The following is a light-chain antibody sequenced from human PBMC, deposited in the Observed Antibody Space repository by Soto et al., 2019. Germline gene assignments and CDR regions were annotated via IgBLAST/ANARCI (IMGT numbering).Light chain of an antibody. J-gene: IGLJ1*01. CDR3: GTWDSSLSASYV. CDR2: ENN. Sequence: QSLLTQPPSVSAAPGQKVTISCSGSSSNIGNNYVSWYQQLPGTAPKLLIYENNKRPSGIPDRFSGSKSGTSATLGITGLQTGDEADYYCGTWDSSLSASYVFGTGTKVPVL. CDR1: SSNIGNNY. V-gene: IGLV1-51*02.